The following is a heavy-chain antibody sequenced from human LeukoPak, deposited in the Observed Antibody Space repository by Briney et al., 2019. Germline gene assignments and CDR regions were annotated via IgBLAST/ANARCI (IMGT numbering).Heavy chain of an antibody. CDR3: ARNSGVRGLLGLSNFDY. J-gene: IGHJ4*02. CDR2: ISSSSSTI. CDR1: GFTFSSYR. D-gene: IGHD3-10*01. V-gene: IGHV3-48*02. Sequence: GGSLRLSWAAPGFTFSSYRMNWVRQAPGKGLEWVSYISSSSSTIYYADSVKGRFTISRDNAKNSLYLQMNSLRDEDTAVYYCARNSGVRGLLGLSNFDYWGQGTLVTVSS.